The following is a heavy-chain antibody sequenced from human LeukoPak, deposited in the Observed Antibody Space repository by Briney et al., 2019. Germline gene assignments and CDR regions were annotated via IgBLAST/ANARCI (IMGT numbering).Heavy chain of an antibody. CDR3: ARQTSGYLQPDY. D-gene: IGHD3-22*01. CDR2: ISYDGSNK. J-gene: IGHJ4*02. CDR1: GFTFSNYA. Sequence: GGSLRLSCAASGFTFSNYAKHWVRQAPGTGLEWVAVISYDGSNKYYADSVKGRFTISRDSSKNTLYLQMNSLRAEDTAVYYCARQTSGYLQPDYWGQGTLVTVSS. V-gene: IGHV3-30-3*01.